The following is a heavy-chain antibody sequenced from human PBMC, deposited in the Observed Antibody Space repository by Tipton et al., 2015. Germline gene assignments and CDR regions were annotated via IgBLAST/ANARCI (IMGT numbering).Heavy chain of an antibody. CDR1: GDSISSSNW. Sequence: TLSLTCSVSGDSISSSNWWSWIRQPPGQGLQWIGSMHSSGSTHYNPSLKSRVTISVDTSKDQFSLKLSSVTAADAAVYYCARTRGDTVVDSWGQGTLVTVSS. J-gene: IGHJ5*01. CDR2: MHSSGST. D-gene: IGHD2-21*01. CDR3: ARTRGDTVVDS. V-gene: IGHV4-38-2*02.